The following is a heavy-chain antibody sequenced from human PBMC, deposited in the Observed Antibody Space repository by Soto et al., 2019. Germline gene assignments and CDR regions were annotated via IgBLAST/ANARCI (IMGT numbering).Heavy chain of an antibody. J-gene: IGHJ4*02. CDR2: IIAYYNNI. V-gene: IGHV1-69*01. D-gene: IGHD6-13*01. CDR3: SSGAIRWYPYVFES. Sequence: QAQVVQSGAEVRKPGSSVKLSCKASEGTFNSYAIAWVRQAPGQGLEWMGGIIAYYNNINYAQKLQDRVTITADDATDTAYRELSSLRADDTAVYFCSSGAIRWYPYVFESWAQGNLVTVSS. CDR1: EGTFNSYA.